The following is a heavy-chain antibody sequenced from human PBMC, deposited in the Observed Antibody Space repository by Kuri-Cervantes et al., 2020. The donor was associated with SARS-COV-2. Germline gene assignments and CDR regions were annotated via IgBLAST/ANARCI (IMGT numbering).Heavy chain of an antibody. CDR1: KLTLADYA. J-gene: IGHJ3*02. V-gene: IGHV3-9*01. D-gene: IGHD6-13*01. CDR3: AKDRVSAAGDHDAFDI. Sequence: GGSLTLSCTASKLTLADYAMYWVRQAPGKGLGWVSGISWNSDNIDYADSVKGRFTISRDNSKNTLYLQMNSLRAEDTAVYYCAKDRVSAAGDHDAFDIWGQGTMVTVSS. CDR2: ISWNSDNI.